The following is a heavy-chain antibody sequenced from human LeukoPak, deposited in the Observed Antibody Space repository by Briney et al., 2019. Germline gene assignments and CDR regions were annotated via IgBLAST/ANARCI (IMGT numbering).Heavy chain of an antibody. CDR2: INHSGST. Sequence: SETLSLTCAVYGGSFSGYYWSWIRQPPGKGLEWIGEINHSGSTNYNPSLKSRVTISVDTSKNQFSLKLSSVTAADTAVYYCASSSHGFDHWGQGTLVTVSS. J-gene: IGHJ4*02. CDR3: ASSSHGFDH. CDR1: GGSFSGYY. D-gene: IGHD2-8*01. V-gene: IGHV4-34*01.